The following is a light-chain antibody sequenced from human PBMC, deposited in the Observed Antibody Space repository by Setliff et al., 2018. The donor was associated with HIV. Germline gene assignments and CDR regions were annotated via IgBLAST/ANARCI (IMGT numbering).Light chain of an antibody. CDR2: DVT. J-gene: IGLJ3*02. CDR1: SSDVGGYNY. V-gene: IGLV2-14*03. Sequence: SALAQPASVSGSPGQSITISCTGTSSDVGGYNYVSWYQQHPGKAPKLMIYDVTNRPSGVSNRFFGSKSGNTASLTISGLQAEDEADYYCSSYSGSSTFWVFGGGTKVTV. CDR3: SSYSGSSTFWV.